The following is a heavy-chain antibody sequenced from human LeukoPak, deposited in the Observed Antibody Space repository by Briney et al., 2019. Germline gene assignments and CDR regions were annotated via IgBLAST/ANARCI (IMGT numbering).Heavy chain of an antibody. D-gene: IGHD3-3*01. CDR3: ARLWSGYRPPDY. CDR1: GGSISSGGYY. CDR2: ISYSGST. J-gene: IGHJ4*02. V-gene: IGHV4-39*01. Sequence: SETLSLTCTVSGGSISSGGYYWGWIRQPPGKGLEWIGSISYSGSTYYSPSLKSRVTISIDTSKKQLSLKLSSVTAAYTAVYYCARLWSGYRPPDYWGQGTLVTVSS.